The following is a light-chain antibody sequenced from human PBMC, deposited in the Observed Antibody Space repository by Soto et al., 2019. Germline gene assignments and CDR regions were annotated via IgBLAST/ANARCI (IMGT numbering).Light chain of an antibody. V-gene: IGKV1-5*03. CDR2: KAS. CDR3: QQYSTFSYT. Sequence: DIQMTQSPSTLSASIGDRVTITCRASQSIGSWLAWYQQKPGKAPKVLIHKASSLESGVPSRFSGSGSGTEFTLTISSLQPDDFATYFCQQYSTFSYTFGLGTKLEIK. CDR1: QSIGSW. J-gene: IGKJ2*01.